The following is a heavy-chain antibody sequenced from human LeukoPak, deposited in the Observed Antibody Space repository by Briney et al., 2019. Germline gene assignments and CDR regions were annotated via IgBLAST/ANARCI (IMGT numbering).Heavy chain of an antibody. CDR2: TYYSGST. CDR1: GGSISSGGYY. J-gene: IGHJ5*02. Sequence: SETLSLTCTVSGGSISSGGYYWSWIRQHPGKGLEWIGYTYYSGSTYYNPSLKSRVTISVDTSKNQFSLKLSSVTAADTAVYYCARVSQQIWGHWFDPWGQGTLVTVSS. V-gene: IGHV4-31*03. D-gene: IGHD3-16*01. CDR3: ARVSQQIWGHWFDP.